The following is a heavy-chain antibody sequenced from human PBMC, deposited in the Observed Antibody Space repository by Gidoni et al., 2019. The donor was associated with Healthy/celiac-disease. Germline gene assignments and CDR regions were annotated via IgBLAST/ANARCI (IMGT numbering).Heavy chain of an antibody. CDR1: GGSISRSSYY. V-gene: IGHV4-39*01. CDR2: IYYSGST. J-gene: IGHJ6*02. CDR3: ASRIAAAGMLDYYYGMDV. D-gene: IGHD6-13*01. Sequence: QLQLQESGPGLVKPSETLSLTCTVSGGSISRSSYYWGWIRQPPGKGLEWIGSIYYSGSTYYNPSFKSRVTISVDTSKNQFSLKLSSVTAADTAVYYYASRIAAAGMLDYYYGMDVWGQGTTVTVSS.